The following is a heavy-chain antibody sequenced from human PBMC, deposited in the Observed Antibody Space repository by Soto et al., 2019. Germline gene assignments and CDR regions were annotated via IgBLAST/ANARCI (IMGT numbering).Heavy chain of an antibody. V-gene: IGHV3-23*04. CDR2: ISGSGGST. CDR1: GFTFSTYS. Sequence: EVQLVESGGGLVQPGGSLRLSCAASGFTFSTYSMKWVRQAPGKGLEWVSYISGSGGSTYYADSVKGRFTISRDNSKNTLYLQMNSLRAEDTAVYYCAKDSLRGYYYGMDVWGQGTTVTVSS. CDR3: AKDSLRGYYYGMDV. J-gene: IGHJ6*02. D-gene: IGHD3-16*01.